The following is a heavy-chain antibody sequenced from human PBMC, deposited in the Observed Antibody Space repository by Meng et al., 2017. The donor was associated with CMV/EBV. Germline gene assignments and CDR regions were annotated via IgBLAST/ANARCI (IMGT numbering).Heavy chain of an antibody. V-gene: IGHV3-30-3*01. J-gene: IGHJ4*02. CDR3: ARGLRLGKYQLLRGASGDY. CDR1: GFTFSSYA. Sequence: GESLKISCAASGFTFSSYAMHWVRQAPGKGLEWVAVISYDGSNKYYADSVKGRFTISRDNPKNTLYLQMNSLRAEDTAVYYCARGLRLGKYQLLRGASGDYWGQGTLVTVSS. CDR2: ISYDGSNK. D-gene: IGHD2-2*01.